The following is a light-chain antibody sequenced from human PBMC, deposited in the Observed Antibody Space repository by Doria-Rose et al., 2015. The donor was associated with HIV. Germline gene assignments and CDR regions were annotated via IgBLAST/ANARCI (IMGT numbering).Light chain of an antibody. CDR1: QSLLYTSKNY. V-gene: IGKV4-1*01. CDR3: QQYYDTPS. J-gene: IGKJ3*01. CDR2: WAF. Sequence: EIVMTQSSESLGMSLGERATLNCKSNQSLLYTSKNYLAWYQQKPGQPPKLLIYWAFTRQSGVPARFSGSGSGTDFTLTISSLEAEDVAVYYCQQYYDTPSFGPGTTADIK.